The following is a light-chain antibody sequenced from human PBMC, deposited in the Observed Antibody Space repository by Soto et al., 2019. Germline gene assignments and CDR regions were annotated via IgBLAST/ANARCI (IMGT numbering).Light chain of an antibody. V-gene: IGLV2-14*03. CDR2: DVS. J-gene: IGLJ1*01. Sequence: QSALTQPASVSGSPGQSITVSCTGTSSGIGGYNYGSWYQQYPGEAPKVIIYDVSDRPSGVSNRYSGSKSGNTASLTISGLQTEDEADYYCSSYTTSSTLVVFGTGTKLTVL. CDR3: SSYTTSSTLVV. CDR1: SSGIGGYNY.